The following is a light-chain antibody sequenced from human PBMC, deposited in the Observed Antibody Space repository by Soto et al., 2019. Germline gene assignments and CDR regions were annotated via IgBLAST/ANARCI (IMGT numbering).Light chain of an antibody. CDR2: EAS. V-gene: IGKV1-33*01. CDR3: PPYDNLPIT. Sequence: DIQMTQSSSYLCASVGDGVTMXCQASQDISNHFSWSQQRPGEAHKRLIYEASNLEKGGPSRFRRRGSGTDFTCTISSLQPEKIATYYCPPYDNLPITFGQGTRLEIK. CDR1: QDISNH. J-gene: IGKJ5*01.